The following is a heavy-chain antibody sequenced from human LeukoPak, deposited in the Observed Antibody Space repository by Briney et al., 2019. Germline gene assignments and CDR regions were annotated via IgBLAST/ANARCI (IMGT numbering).Heavy chain of an antibody. Sequence: GGSLRLSCAASGFTFSSYAMSWVRQAPGKGLEWVSAISGSGGSTYYADSVKGRFTISRDNAKNSLYLQMNSLRAEDTAVYYCAREMGYDILTGYYWSPGFDPWGQGTLVTVSS. V-gene: IGHV3-23*01. CDR1: GFTFSSYA. D-gene: IGHD3-9*01. J-gene: IGHJ5*02. CDR3: AREMGYDILTGYYWSPGFDP. CDR2: ISGSGGST.